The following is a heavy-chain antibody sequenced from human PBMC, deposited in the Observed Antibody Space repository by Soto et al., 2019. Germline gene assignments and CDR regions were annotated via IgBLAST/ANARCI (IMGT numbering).Heavy chain of an antibody. CDR2: VSISGST. J-gene: IGHJ4*02. V-gene: IGHV4-4*07. D-gene: IGHD4-17*01. CDR1: GGSISNYY. CDR3: ARETYGDPYFDY. Sequence: SETLSLTCPVSGGSISNYYWSWIRQPAGKGLEWIGRVSISGSTNYTPSLKSRVTMSIDTSKNQFSLKLSSVTAADTAVYYCARETYGDPYFDYWGQGTLVTVSS.